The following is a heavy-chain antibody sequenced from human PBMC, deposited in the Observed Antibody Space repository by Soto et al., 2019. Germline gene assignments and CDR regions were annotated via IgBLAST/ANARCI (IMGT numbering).Heavy chain of an antibody. CDR1: GVTCSNSW. V-gene: IGHV3-7*01. J-gene: IGHJ4*02. CDR2: INPVESEK. D-gene: IGHD7-27*01. Sequence: GGSLRLSCAASGVTCSNSWMSWVRQAPGKGLEWVADINPVESEKYYVDSVKGRFTVSRDNAKNSLYLQMNSLRVEDTALYYCARDPAWGSLDYWGLGTLVTVSS. CDR3: ARDPAWGSLDY.